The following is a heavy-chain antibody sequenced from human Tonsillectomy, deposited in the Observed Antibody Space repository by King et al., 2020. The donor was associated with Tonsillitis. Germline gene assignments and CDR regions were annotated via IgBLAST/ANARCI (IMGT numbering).Heavy chain of an antibody. J-gene: IGHJ4*02. CDR3: ARDLRGYSYGYSFFAY. V-gene: IGHV3-7*01. Sequence: VQLVESGGGLVQPGGSLRLSCSASGFTFSSYWMTWVRQAPGKGLEWVANIKQDGSEKYYVDSVKGRFTISRDNTKKSLYLQMNSLIVEDTAVYYCARDLRGYSYGYSFFAYWGQGTLVTVSS. D-gene: IGHD5-18*01. CDR1: GFTFSSYW. CDR2: IKQDGSEK.